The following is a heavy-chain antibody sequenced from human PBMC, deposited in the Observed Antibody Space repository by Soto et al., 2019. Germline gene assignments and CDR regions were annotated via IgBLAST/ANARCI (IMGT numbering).Heavy chain of an antibody. J-gene: IGHJ6*02. CDR3: ARHGPRVYYDNSDYFYYGMDV. CDR1: GYTFSSYW. V-gene: IGHV5-51*01. CDR2: IFPRDFDT. D-gene: IGHD3-22*01. Sequence: GESLKISCQSSGYTFSSYWIAWVRQMPGKGLEWMGIIFPRDFDTRYSPSFQGHVTISVDKSINTAYLQWSSLKASDTAMYYCARHGPRVYYDNSDYFYYGMDVWGQGTTVTVSS.